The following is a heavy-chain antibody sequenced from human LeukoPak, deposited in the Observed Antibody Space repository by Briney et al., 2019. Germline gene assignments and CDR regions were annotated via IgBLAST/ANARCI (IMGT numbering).Heavy chain of an antibody. D-gene: IGHD1-26*01. V-gene: IGHV3-53*05. CDR2: IYSGGST. Sequence: GGSLRLSCAASGFTVSSNYMSWVRQAPGKGLEWVSLIYSGGSTYYADSVRGRFTISRDNSRNTLYLQMNGLRAEDTAVYYCARLVSGSYFGYWGQGALVTVSS. CDR3: ARLVSGSYFGY. J-gene: IGHJ4*02. CDR1: GFTVSSNY.